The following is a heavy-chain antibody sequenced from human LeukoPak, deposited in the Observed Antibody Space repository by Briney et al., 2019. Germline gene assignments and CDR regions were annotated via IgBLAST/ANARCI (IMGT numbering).Heavy chain of an antibody. CDR2: ISSNGGST. V-gene: IGHV3-64*04. CDR1: GFTFSSYA. Sequence: GGSLRLSCSASGFTFSSYAMHWVRQAPGKGLEYVSAISSNGGSTYYADSVKGRFTISRDNSKNTLYLQMNSLRAEDTAVYYCARDPDSSGWSSIEYWGQGTLVTVSS. D-gene: IGHD6-19*01. J-gene: IGHJ4*02. CDR3: ARDPDSSGWSSIEY.